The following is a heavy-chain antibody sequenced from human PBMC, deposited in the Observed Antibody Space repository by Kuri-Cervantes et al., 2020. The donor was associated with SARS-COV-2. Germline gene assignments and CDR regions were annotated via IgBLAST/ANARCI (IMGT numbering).Heavy chain of an antibody. CDR1: GFTFSSYD. V-gene: IGHV3-13*01. CDR2: IGTAGDT. CDR3: ARDVSSGSYYKDAFNV. D-gene: IGHD1-26*01. J-gene: IGHJ3*01. Sequence: GSLRLSCAASGFTFSSYDMHWVRQATGKGLEWVSAIGTAGDTYYPGSVKGRFTISRENAKNSLYLQMNSLRAGDTAVYYCARDVSSGSYYKDAFNVWGQGTMVTVSS.